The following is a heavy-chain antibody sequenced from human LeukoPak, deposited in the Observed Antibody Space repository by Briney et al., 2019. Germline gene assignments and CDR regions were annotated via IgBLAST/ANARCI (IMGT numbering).Heavy chain of an antibody. CDR1: GFTFSSYA. D-gene: IGHD3-16*01. CDR3: AKDVWGGSSGYFDY. CDR2: ISWNSGSI. J-gene: IGHJ4*02. V-gene: IGHV3-9*01. Sequence: GGSLRLSCSASGFTFSSYAMHWVRQAPGKGLEWVSGISWNSGSIGYADSVKGRFTISRDNAKNSLYLQMNSLRAEDTALYYCAKDVWGGSSGYFDYWGQGTLVTVSS.